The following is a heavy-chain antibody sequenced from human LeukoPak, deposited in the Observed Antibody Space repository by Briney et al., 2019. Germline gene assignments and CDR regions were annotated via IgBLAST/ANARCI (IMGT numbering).Heavy chain of an antibody. Sequence: GASVKVSCTASGYTFTSYDINWVRQATGQGLEWMGWMNPNSGNTGYAQKFQGRVTMTRNTSISTAYMELSSLRSEDTAVYYCARNVEMATIYYYYGMDVWGQGTTVTVSS. CDR3: ARNVEMATIYYYYGMDV. CDR2: MNPNSGNT. D-gene: IGHD5-12*01. CDR1: GYTFTSYD. J-gene: IGHJ6*02. V-gene: IGHV1-8*01.